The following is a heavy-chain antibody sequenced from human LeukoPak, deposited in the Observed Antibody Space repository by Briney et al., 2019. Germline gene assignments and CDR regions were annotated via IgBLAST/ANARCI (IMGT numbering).Heavy chain of an antibody. J-gene: IGHJ6*02. V-gene: IGHV3-23*01. CDR3: AGGYSYYYGMDV. D-gene: IGHD1-26*01. CDR2: ISGSGGST. Sequence: PGGSLRLSCAASGFTFSSYAMSWVRQAPGKGLEWVSAISGSGGSTYYADSVKGRFTISRDNAKNSLYLQMNSLRAEDTAVYYCAGGYSYYYGMDVWGQGTTVTVSS. CDR1: GFTFSSYA.